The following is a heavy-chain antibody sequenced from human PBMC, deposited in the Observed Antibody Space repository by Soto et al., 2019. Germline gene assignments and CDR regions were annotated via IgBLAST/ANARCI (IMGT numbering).Heavy chain of an antibody. Sequence: SETLSLTCTVSGGSISSYCWSWIRQPPGKGLEWIGYIYYSGSTNYNPSLKSRVTISVDTSKNQFSLKLSSVTAADTAVYYCAARTRENWFDPWGQGTLVTVSS. D-gene: IGHD1-26*01. J-gene: IGHJ5*02. CDR3: AARTRENWFDP. CDR1: GGSISSYC. V-gene: IGHV4-59*01. CDR2: IYYSGST.